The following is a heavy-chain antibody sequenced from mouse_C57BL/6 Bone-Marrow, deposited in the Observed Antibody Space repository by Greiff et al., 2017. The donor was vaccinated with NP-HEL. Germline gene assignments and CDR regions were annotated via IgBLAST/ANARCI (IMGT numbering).Heavy chain of an antibody. CDR1: GYTFTDYE. D-gene: IGHD2-3*01. CDR2: IDPETGGT. J-gene: IGHJ1*03. V-gene: IGHV1-15*01. Sequence: QVHVKQSGAELVRPGASVTLSCEASGYTFTDYEMHWVKQTPVHGLEWIGAIDPETGGTAYNQKFKGKAILTADKSSSTAYMELRSLTSEDSAVYYCTGYDGYYWYFDVWGTGTTVTVSS. CDR3: TGYDGYYWYFDV.